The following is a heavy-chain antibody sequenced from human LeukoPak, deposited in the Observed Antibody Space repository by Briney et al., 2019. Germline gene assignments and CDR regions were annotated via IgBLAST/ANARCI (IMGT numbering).Heavy chain of an antibody. Sequence: GGSLRLSCAASGFTFSSYAMHWVRQAPGKGLEWVAVISYDGSNKYYADSVKGRFTISRDNSKNTPYLQMNSLRAEDTAVYYCARDGLTGGGDYYYYMDVWGKGTTVTVSS. CDR3: ARDGLTGGGDYYYYMDV. J-gene: IGHJ6*03. V-gene: IGHV3-30*04. CDR1: GFTFSSYA. CDR2: ISYDGSNK. D-gene: IGHD7-27*01.